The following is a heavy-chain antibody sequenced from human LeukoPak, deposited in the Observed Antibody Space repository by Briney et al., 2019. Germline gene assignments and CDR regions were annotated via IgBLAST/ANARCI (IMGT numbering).Heavy chain of an antibody. D-gene: IGHD2-15*01. CDR2: IYYSGST. CDR1: GASITTYY. CDR3: ARGRGGGGSSNNWLDP. V-gene: IGHV4-59*01. Sequence: TSETLSLTCTVSGASITTYYWSWIRQPPGKGLEWIGYIYYSGSTNYNPSLRSRLTISVDTSKNQFSLKLSSVTAADTAVYYCARGRGGGGSSNNWLDPWGQGPLVIVSS. J-gene: IGHJ5*02.